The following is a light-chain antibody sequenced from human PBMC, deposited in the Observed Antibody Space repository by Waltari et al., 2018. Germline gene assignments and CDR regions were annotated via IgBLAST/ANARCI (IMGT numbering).Light chain of an antibody. CDR1: QRISNY. CDR3: QQTYSFSLT. Sequence: DIQMTQSPSSLSASVGDSVTITCQASQRISNYLNWYRQRPGKAPELLIYAESSLQSGVPSRFSASGSGTDFTLIISSLQPEDFATYYCQQTYSFSLTFGGGTKVEI. CDR2: AES. J-gene: IGKJ4*01. V-gene: IGKV1-39*01.